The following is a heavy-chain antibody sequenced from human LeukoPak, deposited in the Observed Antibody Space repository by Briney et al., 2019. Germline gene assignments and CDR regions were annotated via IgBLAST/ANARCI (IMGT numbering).Heavy chain of an antibody. J-gene: IGHJ4*02. CDR2: IHYSGST. D-gene: IGHD3-3*01. Sequence: PSETLSLTCTVSGGSISSYYWSWMRQAPGKGLEWIGYIHYSGSTNYNPSLKSRVTISVDTSKKQLSLKLSSVTAAVTAVYFCARVFQGGEWLLGGLDYWGQGSLVTVSS. V-gene: IGHV4-59*01. CDR1: GGSISSYY. CDR3: ARVFQGGEWLLGGLDY.